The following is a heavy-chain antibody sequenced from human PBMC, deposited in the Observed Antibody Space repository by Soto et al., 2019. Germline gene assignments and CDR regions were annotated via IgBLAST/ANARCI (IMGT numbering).Heavy chain of an antibody. D-gene: IGHD3-22*01. Sequence: EVQLVESGGSLVTPGGSLRLSCAASGFPFTKAWMTWVRQAPGKGLEWVGSIRSKTSSETREYAAPVKGRFTISRDDSKNMRYLEMNSLKIEDTGVYYWTTDGFTGIVGIWGQGTMVTVSS. CDR2: IRSKTSSETR. J-gene: IGHJ3*02. CDR3: TTDGFTGIVGI. CDR1: GFPFTKAW. V-gene: IGHV3-15*01.